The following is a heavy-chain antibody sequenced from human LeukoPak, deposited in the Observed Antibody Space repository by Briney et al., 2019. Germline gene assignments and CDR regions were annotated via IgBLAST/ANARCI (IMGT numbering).Heavy chain of an antibody. Sequence: GGSLRLSCAASGFTFSDYTLNWVRQAPGKGREWLSYISPSRGSIAYADSVKGRFTISSDSAKNSVYLQINNLRAEDTAVYYCARDRDWAFDYWGQGTLVTVSS. CDR2: ISPSRGSI. CDR1: GFTFSDYT. CDR3: ARDRDWAFDY. D-gene: IGHD2-21*01. V-gene: IGHV3-48*01. J-gene: IGHJ4*02.